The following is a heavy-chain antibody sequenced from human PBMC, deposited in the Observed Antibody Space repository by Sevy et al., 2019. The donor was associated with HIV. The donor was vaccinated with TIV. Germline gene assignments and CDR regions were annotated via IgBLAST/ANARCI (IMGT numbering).Heavy chain of an antibody. D-gene: IGHD3-22*01. J-gene: IGHJ4*02. Sequence: AAVKVSCKASGVTFNSYAFHWVRQAPRQGLERMGGIIPMFSTTDYAQKFQGRVTISADESTSTVYMEQSSLRSEDTAVYYCTRGVTKIIGGGYYFDYWGQGTLVTVSS. CDR3: TRGVTKIIGGGYYFDY. CDR1: GVTFNSYA. CDR2: IIPMFSTT. V-gene: IGHV1-69*13.